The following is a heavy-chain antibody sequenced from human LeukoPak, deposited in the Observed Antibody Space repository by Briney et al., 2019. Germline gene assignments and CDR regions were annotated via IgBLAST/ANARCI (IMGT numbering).Heavy chain of an antibody. D-gene: IGHD3-22*01. CDR2: ITSDGSST. CDR3: ARVLDYYDSSGYYYDF. V-gene: IGHV3-74*01. J-gene: IGHJ4*02. CDR1: GLTFNSYW. Sequence: GGSLRLSCAASGLTFNSYWMHWVRQAPGKGLVWVSLITSDGSSTTYADSVKGRFTISRDNAKNTLYLQMNSLRAEDTAVYYCARVLDYYDSSGYYYDFWGQGTLVTVSS.